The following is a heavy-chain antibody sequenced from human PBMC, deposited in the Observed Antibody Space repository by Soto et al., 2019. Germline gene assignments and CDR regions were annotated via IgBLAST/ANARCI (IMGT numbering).Heavy chain of an antibody. CDR2: ISYDGSNE. J-gene: IGHJ1*01. CDR3: AGGRGYCSDSSCSYFDYGQH. CDR1: GFTFSSYG. D-gene: IGHD2-15*01. V-gene: IGHV3-30*03. Sequence: QVQLVESGGGVGQPGTSLRLSCAASGFTFSSYGMNWVRQAPGKGLEWVAVISYDGSNEYYADSVKGLFTISRDNSKNSVYLQMNSLTAEDTAVYYCAGGRGYCSDSSCSYFDYGQHWGQGTLVSVSS.